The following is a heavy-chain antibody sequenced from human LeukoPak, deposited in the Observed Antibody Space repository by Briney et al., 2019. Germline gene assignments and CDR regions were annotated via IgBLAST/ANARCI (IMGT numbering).Heavy chain of an antibody. CDR3: ARVVQLGILVRYFDL. V-gene: IGHV4-39*07. Sequence: PSETLSLTCTVSGGSISSSSYYWGWIRKPPGKGLEWLGNIYYSGSTYYNPSLKSRVIISLDTSKNQFSLKLSSVTAADTAVYYCARVVQLGILVRYFDLWGRGTLVTVSS. D-gene: IGHD7-27*01. J-gene: IGHJ2*01. CDR2: IYYSGST. CDR1: GGSISSSSYY.